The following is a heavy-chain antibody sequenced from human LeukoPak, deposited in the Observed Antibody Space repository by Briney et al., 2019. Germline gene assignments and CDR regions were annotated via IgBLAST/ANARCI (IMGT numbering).Heavy chain of an antibody. CDR2: ISVSGNT. J-gene: IGHJ4*02. V-gene: IGHV3-23*01. D-gene: IGHD4-23*01. Sequence: HPGGSLRLSCAASGFTLSSYAMSWVRQGPGKGLEWVSAISVSGNTYHADSAKGRFTISRDNSKNTLYLQMNSLRAEDTAVYYCAKVLTYGGNSRYFDYWGQGTLVTVSS. CDR3: AKVLTYGGNSRYFDY. CDR1: GFTLSSYA.